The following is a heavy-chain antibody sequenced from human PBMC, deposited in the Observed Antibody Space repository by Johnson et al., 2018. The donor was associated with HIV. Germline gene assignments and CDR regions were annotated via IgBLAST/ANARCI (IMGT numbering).Heavy chain of an antibody. J-gene: IGHJ3*02. CDR3: ARPRVAVLPAGAFDI. V-gene: IGHV3-74*02. Sequence: VQLVESGGGLVQPGGSLRLSCAASGFTFSMYDIHWVRQTTGKGLVWVSRINSDESSTTYADSVKGRFTISRDNSKNTLYLQMNRLRAEDTAVYYCARPRVAVLPAGAFDIWGPGTMVTVSS. CDR1: GFTFSMYD. D-gene: IGHD2-2*01. CDR2: INSDESST.